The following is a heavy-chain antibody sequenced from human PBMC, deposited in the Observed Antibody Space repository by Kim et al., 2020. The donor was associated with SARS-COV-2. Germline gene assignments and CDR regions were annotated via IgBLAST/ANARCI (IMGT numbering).Heavy chain of an antibody. CDR1: GFTFSSYG. CDR3: AKDGLGYSSGWYEFDY. D-gene: IGHD6-19*01. V-gene: IGHV3-30*18. Sequence: GGSLRLSCAASGFTFSSYGMHWVRQAPGKGLEWVAVISYDGSNKYYADSVKGRFTISRDNSKNTLYLQMNSLRAEDTAVYYCAKDGLGYSSGWYEFDYWGQGTLVTVSS. CDR2: ISYDGSNK. J-gene: IGHJ4*02.